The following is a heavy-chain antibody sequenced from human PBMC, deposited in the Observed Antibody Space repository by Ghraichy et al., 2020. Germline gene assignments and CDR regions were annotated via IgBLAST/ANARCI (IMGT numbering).Heavy chain of an antibody. CDR2: IYYSGST. J-gene: IGHJ4*02. D-gene: IGHD3-10*01. V-gene: IGHV4-59*01. CDR3: ARDIRGSGSYSLDY. CDR1: GGSISSYY. Sequence: SETLSLTCTVSGGSISSYYWSWIRQPPGKGLEWIGYIYYSGSTNYHPSLKSRVTISVDTSKNQFSLKLSSVTAADTAVYYCARDIRGSGSYSLDYWGQGTLVTVSS.